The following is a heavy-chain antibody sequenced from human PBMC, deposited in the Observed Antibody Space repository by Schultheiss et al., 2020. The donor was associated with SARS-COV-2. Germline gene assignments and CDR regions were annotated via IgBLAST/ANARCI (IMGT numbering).Heavy chain of an antibody. CDR1: GFTFKTYA. CDR2: ISSSSSYI. V-gene: IGHV3-21*04. CDR3: ARRGVLGATTVYFDY. D-gene: IGHD1-26*01. J-gene: IGHJ4*02. Sequence: GGSLRLSCVTSGFTFKTYAMSWVRQAPGKGLEWVSSISSSSSYIYYADSVKGRFTISRDNAKNSLYLQMNSLRAEDTAVYYCARRGVLGATTVYFDYWGQGTLVTVSS.